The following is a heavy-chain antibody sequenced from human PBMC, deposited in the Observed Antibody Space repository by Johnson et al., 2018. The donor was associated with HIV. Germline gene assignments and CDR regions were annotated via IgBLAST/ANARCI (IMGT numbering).Heavy chain of an antibody. CDR1: GFTFSSYA. CDR3: AKPPSMGADAFDI. D-gene: IGHD3-16*01. CDR2: ISFDGSNK. Sequence: QVQLVESGGGVVQPGRSLILSCASSGFTFSSYAMHWVLHAPCKVLEWVAVISFDGSNKYYADSVKGRFNISRDNSKNALYLQMNSLRSEDTAVYYCAKPPSMGADAFDIWGQGTMVNVSS. V-gene: IGHV3-30*04. J-gene: IGHJ3*02.